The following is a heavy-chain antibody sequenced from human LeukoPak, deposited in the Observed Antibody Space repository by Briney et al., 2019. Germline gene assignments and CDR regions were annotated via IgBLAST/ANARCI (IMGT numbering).Heavy chain of an antibody. D-gene: IGHD5-12*01. CDR1: GGSVSSGSYY. CDR2: IFYSGST. Sequence: SETLSLTCTVSGGSVSSGSYYWSWIRQPPGKGLEWIGYIFYSGSTNYNPSLKSRVTISVDTSKNQLSLQLSSVTAADTAVYYCARVVYSGYDSSTTYYFDYWGQGTLVTVSS. V-gene: IGHV4-61*01. CDR3: ARVVYSGYDSSTTYYFDY. J-gene: IGHJ4*02.